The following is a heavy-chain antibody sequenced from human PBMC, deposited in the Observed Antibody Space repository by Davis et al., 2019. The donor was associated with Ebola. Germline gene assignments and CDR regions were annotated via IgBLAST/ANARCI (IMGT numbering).Heavy chain of an antibody. D-gene: IGHD2-21*02. Sequence: HTAGSLRLSCTASGFTFSSYCMHWVRQAPGKGLVWVSRIKSDGSSTSYADSVRGRFTISRDNAKNTMYMQMNSLRADDTAVYYCARGVTTPGWYWHFELWGRGTLVTVSS. V-gene: IGHV3-74*01. CDR3: ARGVTTPGWYWHFEL. CDR1: GFTFSSYC. CDR2: IKSDGSST. J-gene: IGHJ2*01.